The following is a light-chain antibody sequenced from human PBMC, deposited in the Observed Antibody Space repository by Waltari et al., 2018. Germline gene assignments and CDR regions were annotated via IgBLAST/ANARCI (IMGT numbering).Light chain of an antibody. CDR1: QSVSSSS. CDR3: QQYGSLPIT. Sequence: EIVLTQSPGTLSLSPGERATLSCGASQSVSSSSLAWYQQNPGQAPRLLIYGASSRATGIPDRFSGSGSGTDFTLTVSRLEPEDFAVYYCQQYGSLPITFGQGTRLESK. V-gene: IGKV3-20*01. CDR2: GAS. J-gene: IGKJ5*01.